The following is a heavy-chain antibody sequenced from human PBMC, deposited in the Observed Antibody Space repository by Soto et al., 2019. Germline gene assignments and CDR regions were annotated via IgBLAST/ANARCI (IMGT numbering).Heavy chain of an antibody. CDR3: ARDYYDSSGPLYSLSFDY. D-gene: IGHD3-22*01. Sequence: GASVKVSCKASGYTFTSYGISWVRQAPGQGLEWMGWISAYNGNTNYAQKLQGRVTMTTDTSTSTAYMELRSLRSDDTAVYYCARDYYDSSGPLYSLSFDYWGQGTLVTVSS. J-gene: IGHJ4*02. CDR2: ISAYNGNT. CDR1: GYTFTSYG. V-gene: IGHV1-18*01.